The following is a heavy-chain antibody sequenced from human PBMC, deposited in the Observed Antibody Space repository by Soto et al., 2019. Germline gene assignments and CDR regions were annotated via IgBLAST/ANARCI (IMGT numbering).Heavy chain of an antibody. CDR3: ARGRWVATTAAYYLDY. V-gene: IGHV1-3*01. CDR1: GYTFTGYA. CDR2: INAGNGKT. Sequence: QVQLVQSGAEVKKPGASVKVSCKASGYTFTGYAMHWVRQAPGQRLESLGWINAGNGKTKYPQKFQGRVTITRDTSASTAYMELSSLTSEDTAVYYCARGRWVATTAAYYLDYWGQGTLVTVSS. D-gene: IGHD5-12*01. J-gene: IGHJ4*02.